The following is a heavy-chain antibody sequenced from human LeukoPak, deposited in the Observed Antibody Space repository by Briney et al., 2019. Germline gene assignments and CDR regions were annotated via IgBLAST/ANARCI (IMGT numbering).Heavy chain of an antibody. V-gene: IGHV3-30*02. CDR1: GFTFSNYG. Sequence: GGSLKLSCAASGFTFSNYGMHWVRQAPGKGLEWVAFIRYDGSNKYYADSVKGRFTISRDNSKNTLYLQMNSLRAEDTAVYYCAKGYCSGTSCYSGLDWGQGTLVTVSS. CDR3: AKGYCSGTSCYSGLD. CDR2: IRYDGSNK. D-gene: IGHD2-2*01. J-gene: IGHJ4*02.